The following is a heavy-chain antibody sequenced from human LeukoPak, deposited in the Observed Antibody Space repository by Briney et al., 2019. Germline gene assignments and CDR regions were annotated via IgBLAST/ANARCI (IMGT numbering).Heavy chain of an antibody. CDR1: GFTFSSYA. Sequence: PGGSLRLSCAASGFTFSSYAMHWVRQAPGKGLEWVAVISYDGSNKYYADSVKGRFTISRDNSKNTLYLQMNSLRAEDTAVYYCARETQARFDYWGQGTLVTVSS. V-gene: IGHV3-30*04. CDR2: ISYDGSNK. CDR3: ARETQARFDY. J-gene: IGHJ4*02.